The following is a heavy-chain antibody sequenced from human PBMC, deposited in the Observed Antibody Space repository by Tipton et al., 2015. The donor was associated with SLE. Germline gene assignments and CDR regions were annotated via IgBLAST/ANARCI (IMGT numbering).Heavy chain of an antibody. CDR2: IYYSGST. D-gene: IGHD1-26*01. J-gene: IGHJ3*02. CDR3: ARDEVGAGAFDI. Sequence: TLSLTCTVSGGSISSSSYYWGWIRQPPGKGLEWIGYIYYSGSTNYNPSLKSRVTISVDTSKNQFSLKLSSVTAADTAVYYCARDEVGAGAFDIWGQGTMVTVSS. CDR1: GGSISSSSYY. V-gene: IGHV4-39*07.